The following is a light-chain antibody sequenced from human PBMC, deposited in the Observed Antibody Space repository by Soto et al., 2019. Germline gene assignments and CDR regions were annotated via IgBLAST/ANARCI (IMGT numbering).Light chain of an antibody. Sequence: IQMTLSPSSLSASIGYRVTITCRASQSISSYLNWYQQKPGKAPKLLIYAASSLQSGVPSRFSGSGSGTEFTLTISSLQPEDFATYYCQQSGDTPPWTFGQGTKVDIK. J-gene: IGKJ1*01. CDR1: QSISSY. CDR2: AAS. V-gene: IGKV1-39*01. CDR3: QQSGDTPPWT.